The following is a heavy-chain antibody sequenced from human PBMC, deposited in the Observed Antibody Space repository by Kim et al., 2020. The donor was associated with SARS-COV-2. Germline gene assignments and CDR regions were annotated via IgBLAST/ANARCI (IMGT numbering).Heavy chain of an antibody. CDR2: INHSGST. CDR1: GGSFSGYY. CDR3: ARAYYDFWSGYYYYYYYG. V-gene: IGHV4-34*01. J-gene: IGHJ6*01. D-gene: IGHD3-3*01. Sequence: SETLSLTCAVYGGSFSGYYWSWIRQPPGKGLEWIGEINHSGSTNYNPSLKSRVTISVDTSKNQFSLKLSSVTAADTAVYYCARAYYDFWSGYYYYYYYG.